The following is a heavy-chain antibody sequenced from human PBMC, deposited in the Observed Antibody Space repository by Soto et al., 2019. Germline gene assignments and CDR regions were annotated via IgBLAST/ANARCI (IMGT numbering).Heavy chain of an antibody. CDR2: INHSGST. D-gene: IGHD1-26*01. CDR1: GGSFSGYY. V-gene: IGHV4-34*01. Sequence: SETLSLTCAVYGGSFSGYYWTWIRQPPGTGLEWIGEINHSGSTNYNPSLKSRVTISVDTSKNQFSLKLTSVTAADTAVYYCARHTQLPRAHYYYGMDVWGQGTTVTVSS. J-gene: IGHJ6*02. CDR3: ARHTQLPRAHYYYGMDV.